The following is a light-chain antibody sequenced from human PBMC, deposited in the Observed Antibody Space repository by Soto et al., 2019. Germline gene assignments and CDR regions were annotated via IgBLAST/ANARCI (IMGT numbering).Light chain of an antibody. CDR1: SSNIGKNY. CDR3: GTWDSGLSAVI. V-gene: IGLV1-51*01. Sequence: QSVLTQPPSVSAAPGQKVTISCSGSSSNIGKNYVSWYQHLPGTAPKLLIYDNNKRPSGMPDRFSGSKSGTSATLGITGLQTGDEADYYCGTWDSGLSAVIFGGGTQLTVL. CDR2: DNN. J-gene: IGLJ2*01.